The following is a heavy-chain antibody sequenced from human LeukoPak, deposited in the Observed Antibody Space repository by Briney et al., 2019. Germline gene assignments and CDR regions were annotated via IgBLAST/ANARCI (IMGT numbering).Heavy chain of an antibody. V-gene: IGHV3-30*02. CDR1: GFTFSTYG. J-gene: IGHJ4*02. Sequence: GGSLRLSCAASGFTFSTYGMHWVRQAPGKGLEWVAFIRNDGNNQYYRDSVKGRFTISRDNSKNTLYLQMISLRADDTAVYYCWMTTLADPYDYWGQGTLVTVSS. D-gene: IGHD1-1*01. CDR2: IRNDGNNQ. CDR3: WMTTLADPYDY.